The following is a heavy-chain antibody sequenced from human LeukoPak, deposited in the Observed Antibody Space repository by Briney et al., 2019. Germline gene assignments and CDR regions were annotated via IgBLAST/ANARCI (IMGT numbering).Heavy chain of an antibody. CDR3: ARVAYCGGDCYSPPYYFDY. Sequence: PSETLSLTCTVSGGSISSGGYYWSWIRQHPGKGLEWIGYIYYSGGTYYNPSLKSRVTISVDTSKSQFSLKLSSVTAADTAVYYCARVAYCGGDCYSPPYYFDYWGQGTLVTVSS. J-gene: IGHJ4*02. D-gene: IGHD2-21*02. V-gene: IGHV4-31*03. CDR2: IYYSGGT. CDR1: GGSISSGGYY.